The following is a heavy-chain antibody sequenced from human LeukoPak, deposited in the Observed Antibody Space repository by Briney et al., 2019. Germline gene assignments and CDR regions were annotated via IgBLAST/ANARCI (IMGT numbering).Heavy chain of an antibody. J-gene: IGHJ6*03. CDR3: ARGRICSGGSCYSWGGYYYYYMDV. D-gene: IGHD2-15*01. Sequence: SETLSLTCAVYGGSFSGFYWSWIRQPPGKGLEWIGEINHSGSTNYNPSLKSRVTISVDTSKNQFSLKLSSVTAADTAVYYCARGRICSGGSCYSWGGYYYYYMDVWGKGTTVTVSS. CDR1: GGSFSGFY. CDR2: INHSGST. V-gene: IGHV4-34*01.